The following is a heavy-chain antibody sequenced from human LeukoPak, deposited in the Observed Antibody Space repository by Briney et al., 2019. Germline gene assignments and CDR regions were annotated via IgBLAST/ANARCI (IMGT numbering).Heavy chain of an antibody. Sequence: GGSLRLSCAASGFTFDDYAMHWVRQAPGKGLEWVSGIRWNSGSIGYADSVKGRFTISRDNAKNSLYLQMNSLRAEDTALYYCAKGRQQLAPTRDAFDIWGQGTMVTVSS. J-gene: IGHJ3*02. CDR1: GFTFDDYA. V-gene: IGHV3-9*01. D-gene: IGHD6-13*01. CDR3: AKGRQQLAPTRDAFDI. CDR2: IRWNSGSI.